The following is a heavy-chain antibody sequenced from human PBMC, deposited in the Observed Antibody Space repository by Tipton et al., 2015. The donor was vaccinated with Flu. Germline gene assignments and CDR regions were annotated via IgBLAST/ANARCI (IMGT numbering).Heavy chain of an antibody. CDR2: VNPNSGGT. V-gene: IGHV1-2*02. Sequence: QVQLVQSGAEVKKPGASVKVSCKASGHTFTGYYFHWVRQAPEQGLEWMGWVNPNSGGTLYAQKFQGRVTMTRDTSISTVYMELSRLRYDDTAVYYCARESTYYDFWSGPEWGGMDVWGQGTTVTASS. D-gene: IGHD3-3*01. CDR1: GHTFTGYY. CDR3: ARESTYYDFWSGPEWGGMDV. J-gene: IGHJ6*02.